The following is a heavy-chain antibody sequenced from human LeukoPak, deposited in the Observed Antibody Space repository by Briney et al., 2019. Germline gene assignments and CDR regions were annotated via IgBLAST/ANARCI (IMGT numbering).Heavy chain of an antibody. CDR2: INPNSGGT. Sequence: GASVKVSCKASGYTFTGYYMHWVRQAPGQGLEWMGWINPNSGGTNYAQKFQGRVTMTEDTSTDTAYMELSSLRSEDTAVYYCATSRGYDSSPWAFDIWGQGTMVTVSS. V-gene: IGHV1-2*02. CDR3: ATSRGYDSSPWAFDI. J-gene: IGHJ3*02. CDR1: GYTFTGYY. D-gene: IGHD3-22*01.